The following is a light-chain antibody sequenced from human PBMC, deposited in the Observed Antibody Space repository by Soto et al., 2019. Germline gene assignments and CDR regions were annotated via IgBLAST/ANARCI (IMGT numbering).Light chain of an antibody. CDR3: QQYTNTNNPWM. V-gene: IGKV1-9*01. J-gene: IGKJ1*01. Sequence: IPFTQSPSSLSASLGGKSTITCRANQDIAIYLAWYQQKPGEAPKLLVYDASTLQSGVASRFSGSGSGTEFTLIISGLQPDDSATYYCQQYTNTNNPWMFGQGTKVDIK. CDR2: DAS. CDR1: QDIAIY.